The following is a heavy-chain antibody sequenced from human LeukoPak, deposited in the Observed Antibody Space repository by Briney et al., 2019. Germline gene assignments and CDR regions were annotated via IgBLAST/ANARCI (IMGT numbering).Heavy chain of an antibody. CDR1: GIPFSSYG. CDR2: IWYDGSNK. CDR3: TRDANWGFDAFDI. D-gene: IGHD7-27*01. V-gene: IGHV3-33*01. J-gene: IGHJ3*02. Sequence: GGSLRLSCAASGIPFSSYGMHWVRQAPGKGLEWVAVIWYDGSNKYYADSVKGRFTISRDNSKNTLYLQMNSLRAEDTAVYYCTRDANWGFDAFDIWGQGTMVTVSS.